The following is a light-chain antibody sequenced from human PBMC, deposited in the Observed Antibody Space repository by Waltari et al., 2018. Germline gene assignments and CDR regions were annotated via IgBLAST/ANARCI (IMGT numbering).Light chain of an antibody. Sequence: DIVMTQSPDSLAVSLGEKATINCKSSQSVLYSSNNKNYLAWYQQKPGQPPKLFISWASTRESGVPDRFSGSGSGTDFTLTISSLQAEDVAGYYCQQYYSTPYTFGQGTKLEIK. V-gene: IGKV4-1*01. J-gene: IGKJ2*01. CDR3: QQYYSTPYT. CDR1: QSVLYSSNNKNY. CDR2: WAS.